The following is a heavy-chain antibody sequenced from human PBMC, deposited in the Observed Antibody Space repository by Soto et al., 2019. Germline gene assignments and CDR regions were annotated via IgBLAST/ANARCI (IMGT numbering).Heavy chain of an antibody. CDR3: AKTQYCGGDCYSPPFDY. D-gene: IGHD2-21*02. V-gene: IGHV3-23*01. Sequence: LRLSFAASGXTFSSYAMSWVRQAPGKGLEWVSAISGSGGSTYYADSVKGRFTISRDNSKNTLYLQMNSLRAEDTAVYYCAKTQYCGGDCYSPPFDYWGQGTLVTVSS. CDR1: GXTFSSYA. CDR2: ISGSGGST. J-gene: IGHJ4*02.